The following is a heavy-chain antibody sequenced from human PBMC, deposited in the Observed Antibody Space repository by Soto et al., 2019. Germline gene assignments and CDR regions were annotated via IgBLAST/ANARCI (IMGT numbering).Heavy chain of an antibody. Sequence: VQLAESGGGVVQPGRSLRLSCVASGCSIRGYGMSWVRQAPGKGLEWVAVISNDGNYEFYADSVKGRFTISRDNSKKTLHLQMSSLKLEDTALYFCVKGRGANCRDPTCYMFDSWGQGNLVTVS. J-gene: IGHJ4*02. D-gene: IGHD2-2*01. CDR2: ISNDGNYE. CDR3: VKGRGANCRDPTCYMFDS. CDR1: GCSIRGYG. V-gene: IGHV3-30*18.